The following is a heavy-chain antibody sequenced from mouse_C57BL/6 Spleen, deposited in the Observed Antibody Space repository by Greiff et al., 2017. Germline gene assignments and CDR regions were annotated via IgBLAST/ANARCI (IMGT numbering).Heavy chain of an antibody. D-gene: IGHD1-1*01. J-gene: IGHJ4*01. Sequence: VQLKESGAELVRPGASVKLSCTASGFNIKDYYMHWVKQRPEQGLEWIGRIDPEDGDTEYAPKFQGKATMTADTSSNTAYLQLSSLTSEDTAVYYYTTQGSPQEMHGDGSSSYYDMDYWGQGTSVTVSS. CDR2: IDPEDGDT. V-gene: IGHV14-1*01. CDR3: TTQGSPQEMHGDGSSSYYDMDY. CDR1: GFNIKDYY.